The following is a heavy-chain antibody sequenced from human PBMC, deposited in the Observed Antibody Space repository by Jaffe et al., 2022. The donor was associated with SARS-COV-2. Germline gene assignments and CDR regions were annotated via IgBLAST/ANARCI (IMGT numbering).Heavy chain of an antibody. V-gene: IGHV3-7*01. J-gene: IGHJ6*02. D-gene: IGHD3-3*01. Sequence: EVQLVESGGGLVQPGGSLRLSCAASGFTFSRYWMSWVRQAPGKGLEWVANIKQDGREKYYVDSVKGRFTISRDNAKNSLYLQMNSLRVEDTAVYYCARFGPQGETLEWLFPDTNYYYYVMDVWGQGTTVTVSS. CDR1: GFTFSRYW. CDR3: ARFGPQGETLEWLFPDTNYYYYVMDV. CDR2: IKQDGREK.